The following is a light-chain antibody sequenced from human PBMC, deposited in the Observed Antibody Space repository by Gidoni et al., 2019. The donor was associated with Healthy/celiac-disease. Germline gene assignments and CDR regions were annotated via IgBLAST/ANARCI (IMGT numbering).Light chain of an antibody. CDR1: QSVSSSY. CDR2: GAS. CDR3: QQYGSSTGT. V-gene: IGKV3-20*01. J-gene: IGKJ1*01. Sequence: EIVLTQSPGTLSLSPGERATLSCRASQSVSSSYVAWYQQKPGQAPRLLIYGASSRATGIPDRFSGRGSGTDFTLTISRLEPEDFAVYYCQQYGSSTGTFGQGTKVEIK.